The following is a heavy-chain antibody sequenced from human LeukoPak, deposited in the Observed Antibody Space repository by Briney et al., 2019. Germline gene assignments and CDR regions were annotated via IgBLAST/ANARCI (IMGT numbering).Heavy chain of an antibody. CDR1: GYSISSGYY. CDR3: ARGRGYSGYADY. V-gene: IGHV4-38-2*02. D-gene: IGHD5-12*01. Sequence: KPSETLSLTCTVSGYSISSGYYWGWIRQPPGKGLEWIGSIHHSGSTYYNPSLKSRVTISVDTSKNQFSLKLSSVTAADTAVYYCARGRGYSGYADYWGQGTLVTVSS. CDR2: IHHSGST. J-gene: IGHJ4*02.